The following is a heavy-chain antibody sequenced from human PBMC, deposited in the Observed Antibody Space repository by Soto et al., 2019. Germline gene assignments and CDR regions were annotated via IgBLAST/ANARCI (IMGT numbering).Heavy chain of an antibody. J-gene: IGHJ5*02. CDR2: INHSGST. CDR1: GYSINSGEY. D-gene: IGHD2-15*01. Sequence: SETLSLTCAVSGYSINSGEYWGWVRRPPGKGLEWIGSINHSGSTYYNPSLKSRVTISVDTSKNQFSLKLSSVTAADTAVYYCARVDGSGGYQRWFDPWGQGTLVT. V-gene: IGHV4-38-2*01. CDR3: ARVDGSGGYQRWFDP.